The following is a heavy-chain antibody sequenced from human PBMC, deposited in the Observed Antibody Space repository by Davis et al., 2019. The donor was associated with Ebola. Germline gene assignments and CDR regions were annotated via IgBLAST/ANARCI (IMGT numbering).Heavy chain of an antibody. J-gene: IGHJ4*02. CDR2: IYSGGST. V-gene: IGHV3-53*05. Sequence: GESLKISCAASGFTVSSDYMSWVRQAPGKGLEWVSVIYSGGSTYYADSVKGRFTISRDNSKNTLYLQMNSLRAEDTAVYYCARDHYGSGSYYWGQGTLVTVSS. CDR3: ARDHYGSGSYY. CDR1: GFTVSSDY. D-gene: IGHD3-10*01.